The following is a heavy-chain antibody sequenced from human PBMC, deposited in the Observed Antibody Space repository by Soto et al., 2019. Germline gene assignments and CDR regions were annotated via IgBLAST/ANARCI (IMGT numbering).Heavy chain of an antibody. V-gene: IGHV3-33*01. J-gene: IGHJ4*02. CDR3: ARSNKYSSSVPLDY. CDR2: IWYDGSNK. CDR1: GFTFSSYG. Sequence: PGGSLRLSCAASGFTFSSYGMHWVRQAPGKGLEWVAVIWYDGSNKYYADSVKGRFTISRDNSKNTLYLQMNSLRAEDTAVYYCARSNKYSSSVPLDYWGQGTLVTVSS. D-gene: IGHD6-6*01.